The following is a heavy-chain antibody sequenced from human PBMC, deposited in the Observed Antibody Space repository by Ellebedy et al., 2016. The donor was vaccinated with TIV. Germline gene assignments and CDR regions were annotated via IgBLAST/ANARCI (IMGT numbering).Heavy chain of an antibody. CDR2: ISYDGSNK. CDR1: GFTFSSYA. J-gene: IGHJ6*02. V-gene: IGHV3-30-3*01. Sequence: GESLKISXAASGFTFSSYAMHWVRQAPGKGLEWVVVISYDGSNKYYADSVEGRFTISRDNSKNTLNLQMNSLRAEDTAVYFCARADYYGSGTYSNVMDVWGQGTTVTVSS. D-gene: IGHD3-10*01. CDR3: ARADYYGSGTYSNVMDV.